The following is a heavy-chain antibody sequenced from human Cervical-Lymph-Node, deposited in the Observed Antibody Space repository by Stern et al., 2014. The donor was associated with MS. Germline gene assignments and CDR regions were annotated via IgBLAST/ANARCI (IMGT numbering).Heavy chain of an antibody. CDR1: GFTFSTYW. Sequence: EVQLLESGGGLVQPGGSLRLSCAASGFTFSTYWMHWVRQAPGKGLVLVSLINSDERRTTYADSVKGRFSISRDNAKNTLYLQMNSLRAEDTAVYYCARGVMAAATYAFDIWGQGTMVTISS. D-gene: IGHD2-15*01. V-gene: IGHV3-74*02. CDR3: ARGVMAAATYAFDI. CDR2: INSDERRT. J-gene: IGHJ3*02.